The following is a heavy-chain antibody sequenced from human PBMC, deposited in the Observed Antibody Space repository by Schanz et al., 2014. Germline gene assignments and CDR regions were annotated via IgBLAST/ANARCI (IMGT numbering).Heavy chain of an antibody. CDR3: ARDLPRTFLFDY. Sequence: EAHLVESGGGLVKPGGSLRLSCAASGFTFSGYSMNWVRQAPGKGLEWVAYISSSSSTIHYADSVKGRFTISRDNAKNSLYLQMDSLRAEDTAVYYCARDLPRTFLFDYWGQGTLVTVSS. CDR1: GFTFSGYS. CDR2: ISSSSSTI. J-gene: IGHJ4*02. V-gene: IGHV3-48*01.